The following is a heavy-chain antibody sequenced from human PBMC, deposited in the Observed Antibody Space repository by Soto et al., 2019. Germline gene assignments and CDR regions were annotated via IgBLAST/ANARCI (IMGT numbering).Heavy chain of an antibody. D-gene: IGHD2-15*01. V-gene: IGHV3-33*08. CDR2: IWYDGSNK. CDR3: SRDGYCSGGSCYSVPVFDY. Sequence: PGGSLRLSCAASDFSVSYNYMSWVRQAPGKGLEWVAVIWYDGSNKYYADSVKGRITISRDNSKNTLYLKMNSLRSEDTAVYYCSRDGYCSGGSCYSVPVFDYWGQGTLVTVSS. CDR1: DFSVSYNY. J-gene: IGHJ4*02.